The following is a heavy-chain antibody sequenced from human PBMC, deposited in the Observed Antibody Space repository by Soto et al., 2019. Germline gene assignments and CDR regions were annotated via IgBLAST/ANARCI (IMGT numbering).Heavy chain of an antibody. CDR3: AKGTITGTTMGAFDF. J-gene: IGHJ4*02. Sequence: QVQLVESGGGVVQPGRSLRLSCAASGFTFSSYGMHWVRQAPGKGLEWVAVISYDGSNKYYADSVKGRFTISRDNSKNTLYLQMNSLRAEDTAVYYCAKGTITGTTMGAFDFWGQGTLVTVSS. V-gene: IGHV3-30*18. CDR2: ISYDGSNK. CDR1: GFTFSSYG. D-gene: IGHD1-7*01.